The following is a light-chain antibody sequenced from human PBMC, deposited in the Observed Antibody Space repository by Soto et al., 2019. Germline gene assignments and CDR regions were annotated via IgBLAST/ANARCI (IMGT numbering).Light chain of an antibody. CDR3: QSYDSSLSVV. CDR1: GSTIGAGYD. CDR2: DNT. Sequence: QSLLTQPPSVSGAPGQRVTISCTGSGSTIGAGYDVHWYQQLPGTAPRLLIYDNTNRPSGVPDRFSGSKSGTSASLAISGLQAEDEADYYCQSYDSSLSVVFGGGTKLTVL. V-gene: IGLV1-40*01. J-gene: IGLJ2*01.